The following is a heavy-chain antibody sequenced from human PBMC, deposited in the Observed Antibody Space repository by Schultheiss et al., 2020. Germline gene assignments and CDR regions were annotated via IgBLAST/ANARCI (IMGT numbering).Heavy chain of an antibody. J-gene: IGHJ6*03. CDR1: GFTFSSYA. CDR3: AKSGIAARPNYYYYMDV. CDR2: ISYDGSNK. V-gene: IGHV3-30*07. Sequence: GGSLRLSCAASGFTFSSYAMHWVRQAPGKGLEWVAVISYDGSNKYYADSVKGRFTISRDNSKNTLYLQMNSLRAEDTAVYYCAKSGIAARPNYYYYMDVWGKGTTVTVSS. D-gene: IGHD6-6*01.